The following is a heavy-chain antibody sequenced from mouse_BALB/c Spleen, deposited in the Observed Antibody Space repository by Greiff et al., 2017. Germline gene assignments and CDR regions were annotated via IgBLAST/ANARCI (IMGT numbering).Heavy chain of an antibody. Sequence: EVQVVESGGGLVQPGGSRKLSCAASGFTFSSFGMHWVRQAPEKGLEWVAYISSGSSTIYYADTVKGRFTISRDNTKNTLFLQMTSLRSEDTAMYYCATPYGYWGEGTTLTVSS. D-gene: IGHD1-1*01. V-gene: IGHV5-17*02. CDR3: ATPYGY. CDR1: GFTFSSFG. CDR2: ISSGSSTI. J-gene: IGHJ2*01.